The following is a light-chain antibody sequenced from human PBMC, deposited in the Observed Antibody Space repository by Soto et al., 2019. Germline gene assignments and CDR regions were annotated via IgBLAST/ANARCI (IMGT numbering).Light chain of an antibody. J-gene: IGLJ2*01. CDR1: SSDVGGYNY. Sequence: QSVLTQPPSASGSPGQSVTISCTGTSSDVGGYNYVSWYQQHPGKAPKLMIYEVNKRPSGVPDRFSGSKSGNSASLTVSGLQAEDEADYYCSSYAGSNHLVFGGGTKLPVL. CDR3: SSYAGSNHLV. CDR2: EVN. V-gene: IGLV2-8*01.